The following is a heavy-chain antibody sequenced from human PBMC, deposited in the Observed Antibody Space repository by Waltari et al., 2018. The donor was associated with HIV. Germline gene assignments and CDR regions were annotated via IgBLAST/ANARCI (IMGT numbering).Heavy chain of an antibody. CDR1: GYTFPSYY. Sequence: QVQLVQSGAVVKKPAASVKVSCKASGYTFPSYYMHLVRQAPGQGLEWMGIINPSGGSTSYAQKFQGRVTMTRDTSTSTVYMELSSLRSEDTAVYYCARYEIAAAGYYYYGMDVWGQGTTVTVSS. J-gene: IGHJ6*02. D-gene: IGHD6-13*01. CDR2: INPSGGST. CDR3: ARYEIAAAGYYYYGMDV. V-gene: IGHV1-46*01.